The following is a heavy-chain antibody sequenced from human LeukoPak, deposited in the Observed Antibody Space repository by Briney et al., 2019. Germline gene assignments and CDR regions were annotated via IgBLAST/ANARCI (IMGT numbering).Heavy chain of an antibody. CDR3: ARHRDYYDT. CDR1: GGSISSYY. V-gene: IGHV4-59*08. Sequence: SETLSLTCTVSGGSISSYYWNWIRQPPGKGLEWIGYIYYSGSTNYNPSLKSRVIISGDTSKNQISLNLTSVTAADTAVYFCARHRDYYDTWGHGTLVTVSS. D-gene: IGHD3-22*01. CDR2: IYYSGST. J-gene: IGHJ4*01.